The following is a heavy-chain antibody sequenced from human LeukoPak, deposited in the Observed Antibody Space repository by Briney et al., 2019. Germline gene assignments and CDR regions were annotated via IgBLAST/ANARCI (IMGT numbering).Heavy chain of an antibody. CDR1: GFTFSSYA. CDR2: ISYDGSNK. Sequence: GGSLRLSCAASGFTFSSYAMHWVRQAPGKGLEWVAVISYDGSNKYYADSVKGRFTISRDNSKNTLYLQMNSLRAEDTAVYYCARDSTYYYDTSGYHPPDYWGQGTLVTVSS. D-gene: IGHD3-22*01. CDR3: ARDSTYYYDTSGYHPPDY. J-gene: IGHJ4*02. V-gene: IGHV3-30-3*01.